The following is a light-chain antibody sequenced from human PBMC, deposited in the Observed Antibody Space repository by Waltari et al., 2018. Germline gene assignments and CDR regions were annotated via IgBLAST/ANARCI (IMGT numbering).Light chain of an antibody. Sequence: EIVLTQSPATPSLSPGETATLPCRASQSVSTYLAWYQHKPGQAPRLLIYDAFNRATGIPARFSGSGSGTDFTLTISGLEPEDFAVYFCQQRSHLVTFGGGTKVEIK. CDR1: QSVSTY. CDR3: QQRSHLVT. J-gene: IGKJ4*01. V-gene: IGKV3-11*01. CDR2: DAF.